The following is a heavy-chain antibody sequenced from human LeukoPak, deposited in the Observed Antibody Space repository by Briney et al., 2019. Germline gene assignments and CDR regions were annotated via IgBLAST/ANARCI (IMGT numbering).Heavy chain of an antibody. Sequence: SVKVSFKASGGTFSSYAISWVRQAPGQGLEWMGRIIPILGIANYAQKFQGRVTITADKSTSTAYMELSSLRSEDTAVYYCARPGYSGYDSRIGDAFDIWGQGTMVTVSS. CDR2: IIPILGIA. CDR1: GGTFSSYA. CDR3: ARPGYSGYDSRIGDAFDI. V-gene: IGHV1-69*04. J-gene: IGHJ3*02. D-gene: IGHD5-12*01.